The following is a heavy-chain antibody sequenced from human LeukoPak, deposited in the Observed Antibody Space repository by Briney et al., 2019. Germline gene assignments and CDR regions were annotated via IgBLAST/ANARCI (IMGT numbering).Heavy chain of an antibody. CDR3: ARAVKRTHYGDYVVGWFDP. CDR2: IYYSGST. V-gene: IGHV4-59*01. Sequence: SETLSLTRTVSGGSISSYYWSWIRQPPGKGLEWIGYIYYSGSTNYNPSLKSRVTISVDTSKNQFSLKLSSVTAADTAVYYCARAVKRTHYGDYVVGWFDPWGQGTLVTVSS. D-gene: IGHD4-17*01. J-gene: IGHJ5*02. CDR1: GGSISSYY.